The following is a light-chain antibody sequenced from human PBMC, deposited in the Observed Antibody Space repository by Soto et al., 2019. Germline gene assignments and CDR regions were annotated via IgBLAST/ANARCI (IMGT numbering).Light chain of an antibody. CDR1: QSVSSSY. J-gene: IGKJ1*01. CDR2: GVS. CDR3: QQYGSSPWT. V-gene: IGKV3-20*01. Sequence: EIVLTQSPGTLSLSPGERATLSCRASQSVSSSYLAWYQQKPGQAPRLLIYGVSSRATGSPDRFSGSRSGTDFTLTISRLEPEDFAVYYCQQYGSSPWTFGQGTKVEIK.